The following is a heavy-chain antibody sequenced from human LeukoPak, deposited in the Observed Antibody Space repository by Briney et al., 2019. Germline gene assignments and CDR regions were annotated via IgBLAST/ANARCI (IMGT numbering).Heavy chain of an antibody. J-gene: IGHJ6*03. Sequence: GGSLRLSCAASGFTFSSYWMSWVRQAPGKGLVWVANIKQDGSEKYYVDSVKGRFTISRDNAKNSLYLQMNSLRAEDTAVYYCARVVAAGTRYYYYMDVWGKGTTVTVSS. CDR2: IKQDGSEK. V-gene: IGHV3-7*01. CDR1: GFTFSSYW. CDR3: ARVVAAGTRYYYYMDV. D-gene: IGHD6-13*01.